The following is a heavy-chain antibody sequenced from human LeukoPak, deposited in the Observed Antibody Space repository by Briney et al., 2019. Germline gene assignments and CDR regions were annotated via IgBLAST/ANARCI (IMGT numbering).Heavy chain of an antibody. CDR2: IYHSGST. CDR3: ARETWSCSSTSCYHNWFDP. D-gene: IGHD2-2*01. CDR1: GYSISSGYY. V-gene: IGHV4-38-2*02. J-gene: IGHJ5*02. Sequence: SETLSLTCAVSGYSISSGYYWGWIRRPPGKGLEWIGSIYHSGSTYYNPSLKSRVTISVDTSKNQFSLKLSSVTAADTAVYYCARETWSCSSTSCYHNWFDPWGQGTLVTVSS.